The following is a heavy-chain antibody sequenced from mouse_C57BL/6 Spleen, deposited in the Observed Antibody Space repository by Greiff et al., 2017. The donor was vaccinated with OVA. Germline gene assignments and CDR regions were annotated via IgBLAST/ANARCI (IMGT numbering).Heavy chain of an antibody. CDR2: IDPSDSYT. CDR1: GYTFTSYW. V-gene: IGHV1-59*01. D-gene: IGHD2-4*01. J-gene: IGHJ4*01. CDR3: ARFDYDGAMDY. Sequence: QVQLQQPGAELVRPGTSVKLSCKASGYTFTSYWMHWVKQRPGQGLEWIGVIDPSDSYTNYNQKFKRKATLTVDTSSSTAYMQLSSLTSEDSAVYYCARFDYDGAMDYWGQGTSVTVSS.